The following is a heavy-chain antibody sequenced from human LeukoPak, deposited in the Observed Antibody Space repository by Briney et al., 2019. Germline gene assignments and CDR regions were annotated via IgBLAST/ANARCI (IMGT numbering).Heavy chain of an antibody. D-gene: IGHD3-10*01. CDR2: KKKEGSEK. Sequence: GGSLRLSCAASGFTFSNYWMSWVRQAPGKGLEWVANKKKEGSEKYYVDSVKGRFTISRDNAKNSLYLQMNSLRAEDTAVYYCGYYYGSGSYYSSDYYYGMDVWGQGTTVTVSS. CDR1: GFTFSNYW. J-gene: IGHJ6*02. V-gene: IGHV3-7*01. CDR3: GYYYGSGSYYSSDYYYGMDV.